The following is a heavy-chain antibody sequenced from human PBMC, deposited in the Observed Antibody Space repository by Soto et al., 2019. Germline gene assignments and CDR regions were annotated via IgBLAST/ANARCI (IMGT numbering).Heavy chain of an antibody. CDR3: AKDEVGAVYYYYGMDV. V-gene: IGHV4-61*01. J-gene: IGHJ6*02. CDR2: VYYRGST. D-gene: IGHD1-26*01. Sequence: PSETLSLTCTVSGGSVSSASDYWSWIRQPPGKGLEWIGYVYYRGSTNYNPSLKGRVTISVDTSKNQFSLNLFSVTSADTAVYYCAKDEVGAVYYYYGMDVWGQGTTVTVSS. CDR1: GGSVSSASDY.